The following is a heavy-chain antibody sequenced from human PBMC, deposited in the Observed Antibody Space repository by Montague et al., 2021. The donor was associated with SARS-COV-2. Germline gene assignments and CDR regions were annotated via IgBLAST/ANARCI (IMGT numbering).Heavy chain of an antibody. Sequence: SLRLSCAASGFTFSSYAMHWVRQAPGKGLEWVAVISYDGSNKYYAESVKGRFTISRDNSKNTLYLQMNSLRAEDTAVCYCARDPSVSYYYGMDVWGQGTTVTVSS. CDR2: ISYDGSNK. CDR1: GFTFSSYA. D-gene: IGHD1-26*01. J-gene: IGHJ6*02. V-gene: IGHV3-30*04. CDR3: ARDPSVSYYYGMDV.